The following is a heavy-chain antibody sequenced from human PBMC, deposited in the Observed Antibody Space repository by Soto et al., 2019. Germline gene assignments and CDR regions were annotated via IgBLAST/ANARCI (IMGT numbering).Heavy chain of an antibody. V-gene: IGHV4-4*02. J-gene: IGHJ5*02. CDR3: SSRVTDAPT. Sequence: ASETLSLTCAVSGGSISSSNWWGWVRQPPGKGLEWIGEILYSGRTNYNSSLNSRVTISIDKSKKQFSLNLSSVTAADTAVYYCSSRVTDAPTWGQGTLVTVSS. CDR1: GGSISSSNW. D-gene: IGHD3-10*01. CDR2: ILYSGRT.